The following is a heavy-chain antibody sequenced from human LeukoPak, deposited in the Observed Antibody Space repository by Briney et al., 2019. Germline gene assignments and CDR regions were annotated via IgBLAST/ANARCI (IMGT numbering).Heavy chain of an antibody. Sequence: GRSLRLSCAASGFTFSDYGMHWVRQAPGKGLEWVAVIWYDGSNKYYADSVKGRFTISRDNSKNTLYLQMNSPRAEDTAVYYCAKALNGLVDYWGQGTLVTVSS. CDR2: IWYDGSNK. CDR3: AKALNGLVDY. CDR1: GFTFSDYG. V-gene: IGHV3-33*06. D-gene: IGHD6-19*01. J-gene: IGHJ4*02.